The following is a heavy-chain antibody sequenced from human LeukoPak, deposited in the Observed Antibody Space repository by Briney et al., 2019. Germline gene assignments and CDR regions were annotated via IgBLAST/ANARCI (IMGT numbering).Heavy chain of an antibody. V-gene: IGHV3-23*01. CDR2: ISGSGGST. J-gene: IGHJ4*02. CDR1: RITFNSYA. D-gene: IGHD1-14*01. CDR3: AKVGTVYHFDY. Sequence: GGSLRLSCAASRITFNSYAMSWVRRAAWKRLEWVSAISGSGGSTYYADSVKGRFTISRDNSKNTLYLQMNSLRAEDTAVYYCAKVGTVYHFDYWGQGTLVTVSS.